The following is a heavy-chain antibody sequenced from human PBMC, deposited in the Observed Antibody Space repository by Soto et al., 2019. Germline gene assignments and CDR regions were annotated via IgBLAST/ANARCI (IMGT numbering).Heavy chain of an antibody. Sequence: ASVKVSCKASGSTFTAYAMHWVRQAPGQRLEWMGWINAGNGNTKYSQKFQGRVTITRDTSASTAYMELSSLRSEDTAVYYCARLYTSYYDSSVSRAFDIWGQGTMVTVSS. CDR1: GSTFTAYA. J-gene: IGHJ3*02. V-gene: IGHV1-3*01. CDR2: INAGNGNT. CDR3: ARLYTSYYDSSVSRAFDI. D-gene: IGHD3-22*01.